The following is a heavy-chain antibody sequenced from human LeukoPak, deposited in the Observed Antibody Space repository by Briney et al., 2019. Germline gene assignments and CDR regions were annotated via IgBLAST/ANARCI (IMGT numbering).Heavy chain of an antibody. CDR1: GYTPTELS. D-gene: IGHD3-10*01. CDR2: FDPEDGET. J-gene: IGHJ4*02. Sequence: ASVKVACKVSGYTPTELSMHWVRQAPGKGLEWMGGFDPEDGETIYAQKFQGRVTMTEDTSTDTAYMELSSLRSEDTAVYYCATVPGSGSYLPFDYWGQGTLVTVSS. CDR3: ATVPGSGSYLPFDY. V-gene: IGHV1-24*01.